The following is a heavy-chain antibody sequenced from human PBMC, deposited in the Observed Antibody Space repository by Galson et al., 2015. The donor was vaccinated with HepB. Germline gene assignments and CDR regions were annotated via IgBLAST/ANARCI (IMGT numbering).Heavy chain of an antibody. CDR2: ISAYNGNT. CDR3: ARAGSSSWWDYYYYMDV. CDR1: GYTFTSYG. V-gene: IGHV1-18*01. Sequence: SVKVSCKASGYTFTSYGISWVRQAPGQGLEWMGWISAYNGNTNYAQKLQGRVTMTTDTSTSTAYMELRGLRSDDTAVYYCARAGSSSWWDYYYYMDVWGKGTTVTVSS. J-gene: IGHJ6*03. D-gene: IGHD6-13*01.